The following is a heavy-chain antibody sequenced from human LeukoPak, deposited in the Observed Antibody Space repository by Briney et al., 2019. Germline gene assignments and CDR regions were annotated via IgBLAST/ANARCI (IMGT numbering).Heavy chain of an antibody. CDR2: IKQDGSEK. D-gene: IGHD3-10*01. V-gene: IGHV3-7*03. J-gene: IGHJ5*02. CDR3: VRDKHYYGSGSYGNSWFDP. Sequence: GGSLRLSCAASGLTFSNYCMSWVRQAPGKGLEWVANIKQDGSEKYYVDSVKGRFTISRDNAKNSLYLQMNSLRAEDTAVYYCVRDKHYYGSGSYGNSWFDPWGQGTLVTVSS. CDR1: GLTFSNYC.